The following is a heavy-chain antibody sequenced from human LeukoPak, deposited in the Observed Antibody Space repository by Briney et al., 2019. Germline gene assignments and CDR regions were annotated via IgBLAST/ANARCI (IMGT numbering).Heavy chain of an antibody. V-gene: IGHV4-4*02. CDR2: IYLYGTT. J-gene: IGHJ6*02. CDR1: IGSISSSKW. Sequence: SETLSLTCSVSIGSISSSKWWSWVRQSPVKGLEWIGEIYLYGTTNYNPSFTSRVTMSVDRSRNQFSLKLTSVTAADTAVYYCARQKWEQQGSDYYFNGLDVWGPGTTVIVSS. CDR3: ARQKWEQQGSDYYFNGLDV. D-gene: IGHD1/OR15-1a*01.